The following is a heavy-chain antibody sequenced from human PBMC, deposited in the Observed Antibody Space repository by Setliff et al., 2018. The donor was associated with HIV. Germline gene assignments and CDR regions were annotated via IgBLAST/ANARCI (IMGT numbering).Heavy chain of an antibody. V-gene: IGHV4-4*08. D-gene: IGHD6-13*01. J-gene: IGHJ4*02. CDR3: AGGGSSWLILTPWNYFGY. CDR2: IYTSGST. CDR1: GGSISSYY. Sequence: SETLSLTCTVSGGSISSYYWSWIRQPPGKGLEWIGYIYTSGSTNYNPSLKSRVTISVDTSKNQFSLKLSSVTAADTAVYYCAGGGSSWLILTPWNYFGYWGQGTLVTVSS.